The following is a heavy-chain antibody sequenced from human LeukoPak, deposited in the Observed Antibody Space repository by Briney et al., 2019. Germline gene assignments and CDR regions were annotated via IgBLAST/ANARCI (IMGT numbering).Heavy chain of an antibody. Sequence: SVKVSCKASGGTFSSYAISWVRQAPGQGLEWMGRIIPILGIANYAQKFQGRVTITADKSTSTAYMELSSLRSEDTAVYYCARVLDSSNGYCSGGSCYVNWFDPWGQGALVTVSS. V-gene: IGHV1-69*04. J-gene: IGHJ5*02. D-gene: IGHD2-15*01. CDR3: ARVLDSSNGYCSGGSCYVNWFDP. CDR2: IIPILGIA. CDR1: GGTFSSYA.